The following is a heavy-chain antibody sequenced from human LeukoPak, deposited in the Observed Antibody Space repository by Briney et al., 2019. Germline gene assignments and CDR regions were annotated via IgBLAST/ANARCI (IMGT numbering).Heavy chain of an antibody. CDR2: IWYDGSNK. J-gene: IGHJ4*02. V-gene: IGHV3-33*01. Sequence: GRSLRLSCAASGFTFSSYDMHWVRQAPGKGLEWAAVIWYDGSNKYYADSVKGRFTISRDNSKNTLYLQVNSLRAEDTAVYYCARDRGGDGINYYFDYWGQGTLVTVSS. CDR3: ARDRGGDGINYYFDY. CDR1: GFTFSSYD. D-gene: IGHD5-24*01.